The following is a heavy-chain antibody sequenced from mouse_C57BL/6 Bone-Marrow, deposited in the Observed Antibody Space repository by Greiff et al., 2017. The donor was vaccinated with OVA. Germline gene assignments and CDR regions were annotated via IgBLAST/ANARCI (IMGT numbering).Heavy chain of an antibody. CDR1: EYEFPSHD. Sequence: EVKLVESGGGLVQPGESLKLSCESNEYEFPSHDMSWVRKTPEKRLELVAAINSDGGSTYYPDTMERRFIISRDNTKKTLYLQMSRLRAEDTALYYCARGGNYYGSSYVLFADWGQGTLVTVSA. D-gene: IGHD1-1*01. CDR3: ARGGNYYGSSYVLFAD. CDR2: INSDGGST. V-gene: IGHV5-2*03. J-gene: IGHJ3*01.